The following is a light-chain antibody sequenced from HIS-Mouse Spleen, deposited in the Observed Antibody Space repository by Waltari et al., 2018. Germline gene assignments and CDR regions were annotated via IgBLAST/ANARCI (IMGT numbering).Light chain of an antibody. CDR3: MQALQTPST. CDR2: LGS. V-gene: IGKV2-28*01. Sequence: DIVMTQSPLSLPVTPGEPASIPCRSSQSLLHSNGYNYLDWYLQKPGQSPQLLIYLGSNRASGVPDRFSGSGSGTDFTLKISRAEAEDVGVYYCMQALQTPSTFGGGTKVEIK. CDR1: QSLLHSNGYNY. J-gene: IGKJ4*01.